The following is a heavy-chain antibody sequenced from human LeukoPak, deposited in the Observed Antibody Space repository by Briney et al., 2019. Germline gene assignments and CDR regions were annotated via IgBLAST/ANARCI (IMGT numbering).Heavy chain of an antibody. CDR1: GYTFTGYY. D-gene: IGHD2-2*01. J-gene: IGHJ5*02. V-gene: IGHV1-2*02. Sequence: ASVKVSFKGSGYTFTGYYMHWVRQAPGQGLEWMGWINPNSGGTNYAQKFQGRVTMTRDTSITTAYMELSRLISDDTAVYYCARGLTDEHQLILHWFDPWGEGTLVTVSS. CDR3: ARGLTDEHQLILHWFDP. CDR2: INPNSGGT.